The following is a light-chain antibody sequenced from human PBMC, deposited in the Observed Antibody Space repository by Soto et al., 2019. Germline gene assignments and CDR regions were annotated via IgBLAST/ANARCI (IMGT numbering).Light chain of an antibody. J-gene: IGLJ2*01. CDR1: SSDIGGYIL. CDR2: EGS. Sequence: QSVLTQPASVSGSPGQSITISCTGTSSDIGGYILVSWYQQEPGKAPKLMIYEGSKRPSGVSNRFSGSKSGNTASLAISGLQAEDEAHYYCCSYVGSDTYVIFGGGTRLTVL. CDR3: CSYVGSDTYVI. V-gene: IGLV2-23*01.